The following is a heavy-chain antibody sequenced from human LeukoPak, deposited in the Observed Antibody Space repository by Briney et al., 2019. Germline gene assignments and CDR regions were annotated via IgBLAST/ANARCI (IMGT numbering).Heavy chain of an antibody. J-gene: IGHJ5*02. CDR3: ARDRGGVLWFGELDL. CDR1: GFTFSSYS. V-gene: IGHV3-48*04. D-gene: IGHD3-10*01. Sequence: PGGSLRLSCAASGFTFSSYSMNWVRQAPGKGLEWVSYISSSSSTIYYADSVKGRFTISRDNAKNSLYLQMNSLRAEDTAVYYCARDRGGVLWFGELDLWGQGTLVTVSS. CDR2: ISSSSSTI.